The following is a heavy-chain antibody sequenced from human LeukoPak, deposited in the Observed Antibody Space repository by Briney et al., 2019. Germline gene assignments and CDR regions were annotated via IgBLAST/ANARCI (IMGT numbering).Heavy chain of an antibody. V-gene: IGHV1-2*02. CDR2: IGPHSTFT. J-gene: IGHJ4*02. CDR1: GFTFTDHY. D-gene: IGHD2/OR15-2a*01. Sequence: ASVKVFWKSSGFTFTDHYIHWVRQGPGEGLGWIGYIGPHSTFTSSPQEFQGRVTMTRDASMSTAYMELTRLTSDDTAVYYCVREGEGPLSKDFDYWGQGTLVTVSS. CDR3: VREGEGPLSKDFDY.